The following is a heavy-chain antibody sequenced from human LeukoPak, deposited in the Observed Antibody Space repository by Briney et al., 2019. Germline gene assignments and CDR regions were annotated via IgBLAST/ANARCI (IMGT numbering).Heavy chain of an antibody. V-gene: IGHV3-11*01. CDR1: GFTFSDYY. D-gene: IGHD2-2*01. CDR2: ISSSGSTI. Sequence: GGSLRLSCAASGFTFSDYYMSWIRQAPGKGLEWVSYISSSGSTIYYADSVKGRFTISRDNAKNSLYLQMNSLRAEDTAVYYRAWYCSSTSWYCYYYGMDVWGQGTTVTVSS. CDR3: AWYCSSTSWYCYYYGMDV. J-gene: IGHJ6*02.